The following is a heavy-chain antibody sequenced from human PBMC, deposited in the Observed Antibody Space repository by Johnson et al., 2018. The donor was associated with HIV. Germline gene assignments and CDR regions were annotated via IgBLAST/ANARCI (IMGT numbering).Heavy chain of an antibody. J-gene: IGHJ3*02. CDR1: GFTFDDYG. D-gene: IGHD6-6*01. CDR2: INWNGGST. CDR3: AKGRARTAARQPRGDAFDI. Sequence: VQLVESGGGVVRPGGSVRLSCAASGFTFDDYGMSWVRQVPGKGLEWVSGINWNGGSTGHADSVKGRFTISRDNAKNSRYLQMNSLRAEDTAVYYCAKGRARTAARQPRGDAFDIWGRGTMVTVSS. V-gene: IGHV3-20*04.